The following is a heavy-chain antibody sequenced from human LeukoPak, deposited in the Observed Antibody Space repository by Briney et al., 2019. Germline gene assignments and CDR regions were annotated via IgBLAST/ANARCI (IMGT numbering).Heavy chain of an antibody. Sequence: GGSLRLSCAASGFTFSNFAMTWVRQAPGKGPEWVSYISGSSRTIYYADSVKGRFTISRDYAKNSLYLQMNSLRDEDTAVYYCARNEWADYWGQGTLVTVSS. CDR1: GFTFSNFA. CDR3: ARNEWADY. CDR2: ISGSSRTI. D-gene: IGHD1-26*01. V-gene: IGHV3-48*02. J-gene: IGHJ4*02.